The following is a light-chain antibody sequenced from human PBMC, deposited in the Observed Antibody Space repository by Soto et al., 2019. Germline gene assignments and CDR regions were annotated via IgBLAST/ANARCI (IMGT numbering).Light chain of an antibody. V-gene: IGLV2-14*01. CDR3: SSYTTSSSVV. CDR2: DVY. CDR1: SSDVGGYNY. Sequence: QSSLTQPASVSGSPGQSITISCTGTSSDVGGYNYVSWFQQHPGKAPNLMIYDVYRRPSGVSYRFSGSKSGNTASLTISGLKAEDEADYYCSSYTTSSSVVFGGGTKVTVL. J-gene: IGLJ2*01.